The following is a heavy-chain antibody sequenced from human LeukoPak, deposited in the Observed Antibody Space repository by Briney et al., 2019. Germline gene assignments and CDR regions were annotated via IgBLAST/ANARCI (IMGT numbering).Heavy chain of an antibody. CDR3: ATVDDLDAFGI. J-gene: IGHJ3*02. Sequence: GGSLRLSCAASGFTVSSSYMTWVRQAPGKGLEWVSITYADGYTFYADSVKGRFAISRDNSKNTLYFQINSLRPEDTALYFCATVDDLDAFGIWGQGTLVTVSS. CDR2: TYADGYT. D-gene: IGHD2-2*03. V-gene: IGHV3-53*05. CDR1: GFTVSSSY.